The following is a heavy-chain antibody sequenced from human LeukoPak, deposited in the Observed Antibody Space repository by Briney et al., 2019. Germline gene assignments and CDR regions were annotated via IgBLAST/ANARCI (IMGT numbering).Heavy chain of an antibody. V-gene: IGHV5-51*01. Sequence: GESLKISCETSGYTFSTYWIGWVRQRHGVGLEWVGAIYPDDSDVRYSPSFQGQVIISADKSIRTAYLQWSSLKASDTAMYYCTRQRGASATINHFDPWGQGTLVTVPS. CDR2: IYPDDSDV. CDR3: TRQRGASATINHFDP. CDR1: GYTFSTYW. D-gene: IGHD4-17*01. J-gene: IGHJ5*02.